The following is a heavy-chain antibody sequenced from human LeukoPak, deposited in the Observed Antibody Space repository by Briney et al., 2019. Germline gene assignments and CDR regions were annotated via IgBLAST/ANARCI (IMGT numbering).Heavy chain of an antibody. D-gene: IGHD5-18*01. CDR3: ARPRTTAMVTGAAFDI. Sequence: GESLKISCKGSGYSFTNYWIAWVRQMPGKGLEWMGIIYPGDSDTRYSPSFQGQVTISADKSISTAYLQWRSLKASDTAMYYCARPRTTAMVTGAAFDIWGQGTMVTVSS. V-gene: IGHV5-51*01. CDR1: GYSFTNYW. J-gene: IGHJ3*02. CDR2: IYPGDSDT.